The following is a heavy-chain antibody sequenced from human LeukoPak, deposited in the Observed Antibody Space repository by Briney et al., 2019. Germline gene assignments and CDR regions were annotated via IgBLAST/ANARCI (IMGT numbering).Heavy chain of an antibody. CDR3: ARPIQTYYDFWSGRGAHDWFDP. Sequence: TSETLSLTCAVSGYSISSGYCWGWIRQPPGKGLEWIGSIYHSGSTYYNPSLKSRVPISVDTSKNQFSLKLSSVTAADTAVYYCARPIQTYYDFWSGRGAHDWFDPWGQGTLVTVSS. D-gene: IGHD3-3*01. J-gene: IGHJ5*02. CDR1: GYSISSGYC. CDR2: IYHSGST. V-gene: IGHV4-38-2*01.